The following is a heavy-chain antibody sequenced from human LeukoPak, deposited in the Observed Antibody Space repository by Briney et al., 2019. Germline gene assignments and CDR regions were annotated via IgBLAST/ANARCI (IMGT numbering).Heavy chain of an antibody. Sequence: SETLSLTCTISDGSITTYYWSWIRQPPGKGLEWIGYIYYSGSTTYNPSHKSRVTISVDTSKNQFSLNLSSVTAADTAVYYCARSVVVPAATYYFDYWGQGTLVTVSS. CDR2: IYYSGST. CDR3: ARSVVVPAATYYFDY. CDR1: DGSITTYY. V-gene: IGHV4-59*01. D-gene: IGHD2-15*01. J-gene: IGHJ4*02.